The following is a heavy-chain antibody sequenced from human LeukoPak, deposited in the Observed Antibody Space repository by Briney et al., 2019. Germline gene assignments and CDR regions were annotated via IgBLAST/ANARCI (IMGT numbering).Heavy chain of an antibody. Sequence: ASVKVSCKASGYTFTGYYMHWVRQAPGQGLEWMEWINPNSGGTNYAQKFQGRVTMTRDTSISTAYMELSRLRSDDTAVYYCAREGDIVVVPAAITRRAFDPWGQGTLVTVSS. V-gene: IGHV1-2*02. CDR3: AREGDIVVVPAAITRRAFDP. CDR1: GYTFTGYY. D-gene: IGHD2-2*01. J-gene: IGHJ5*02. CDR2: INPNSGGT.